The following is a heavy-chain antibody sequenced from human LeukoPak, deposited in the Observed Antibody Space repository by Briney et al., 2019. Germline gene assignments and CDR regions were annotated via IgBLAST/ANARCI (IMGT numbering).Heavy chain of an antibody. V-gene: IGHV1-24*01. Sequence: ASVKVSCKVPGYTLTELSMHWVRQAPGKGLEWMGGFDPEDGETIYAQKFQGRVTMTEDTSTDTAYMELSSLRSEDTAVYYCATDLVLMESGSYRDYWGQGTLVTVSS. CDR2: FDPEDGET. CDR1: GYTLTELS. J-gene: IGHJ4*02. D-gene: IGHD1-26*01. CDR3: ATDLVLMESGSYRDY.